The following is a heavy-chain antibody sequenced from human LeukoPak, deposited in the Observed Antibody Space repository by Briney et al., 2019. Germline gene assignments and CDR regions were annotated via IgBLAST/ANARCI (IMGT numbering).Heavy chain of an antibody. D-gene: IGHD6-19*01. CDR1: GGTFSSYA. J-gene: IGHJ4*02. CDR3: ARAGSSGWGIDY. Sequence: SVKVSCKASGGTFSSYAISWVRQAPGQGLEWMGGIIPIFGTANYAQKFQGRVTITADKSTSAAYMELSSLRSEDTAVYYCARAGSSGWGIDYWGQGTLVTVSS. CDR2: IIPIFGTA. V-gene: IGHV1-69*06.